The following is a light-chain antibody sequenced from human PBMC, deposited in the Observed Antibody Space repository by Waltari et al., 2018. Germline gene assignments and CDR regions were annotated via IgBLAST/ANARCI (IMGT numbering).Light chain of an antibody. CDR3: AAWDDSLKGVL. Sequence: QSVLTQTPSVSEAPRQRVTISCSGNRSNLGNNAVNWYQQVPGKAPKLLVFADDLLPSGVSDRFSGSKSGTSASLAISGLRSEDEGVYFCAAWDDSLKGVLFGGGTKLTVL. V-gene: IGLV1-36*01. CDR1: RSNLGNNA. J-gene: IGLJ2*01. CDR2: ADD.